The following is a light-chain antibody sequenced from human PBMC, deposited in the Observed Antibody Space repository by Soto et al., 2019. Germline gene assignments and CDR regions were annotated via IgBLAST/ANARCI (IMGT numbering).Light chain of an antibody. CDR2: AAS. Sequence: DIQMTQSPSSVSASVGDRVTITCRASQGISSWLGWYQQKPGKAPKLLIYAASSLQSGVPSRFSGSGSGTYFTLTSSSQYPEDFATYYCQHANSSPFTFGGGTKVEIK. CDR3: QHANSSPFT. J-gene: IGKJ4*01. CDR1: QGISSW. V-gene: IGKV1D-12*01.